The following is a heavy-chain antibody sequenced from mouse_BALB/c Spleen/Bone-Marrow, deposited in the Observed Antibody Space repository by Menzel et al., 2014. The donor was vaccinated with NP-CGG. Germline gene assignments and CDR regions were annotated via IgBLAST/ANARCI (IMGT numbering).Heavy chain of an antibody. Sequence: VQLQQSGTVLARPGASVKMSCKASGYTFTSYWMHWVKQRPGQGLEWIGAIYPGNSDTSYNRKFKGKAKLTAVTSTSTAYMDLSSLTNEDSVVYYCTRGITTVVATRAMDYWGQGTSVTVSS. J-gene: IGHJ4*01. D-gene: IGHD1-1*01. CDR3: TRGITTVVATRAMDY. V-gene: IGHV1-5*01. CDR1: GYTFTSYW. CDR2: IYPGNSDT.